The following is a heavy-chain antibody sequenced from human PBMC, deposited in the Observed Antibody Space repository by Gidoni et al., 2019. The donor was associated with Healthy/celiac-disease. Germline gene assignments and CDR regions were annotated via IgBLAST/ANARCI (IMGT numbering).Heavy chain of an antibody. CDR1: GFTFSSYG. D-gene: IGHD6-19*01. CDR2: IWYDGSNK. Sequence: QVQLVESGGGVVQPGRSLRPSCAASGFTFSSYGRHWFRQAPGKGVEWVAGIWYDGSNKYYADAVKGRFTISRDNSKNTLYLQMNSLRAEDTAVYYCARDGVAVAGRGYYFDYWGQGTLVTVSS. CDR3: ARDGVAVAGRGYYFDY. J-gene: IGHJ4*02. V-gene: IGHV3-33*01.